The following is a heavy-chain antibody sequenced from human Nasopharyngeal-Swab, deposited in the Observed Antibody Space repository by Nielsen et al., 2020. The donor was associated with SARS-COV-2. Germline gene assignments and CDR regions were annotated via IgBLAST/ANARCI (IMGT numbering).Heavy chain of an antibody. D-gene: IGHD3-3*01. J-gene: IGHJ4*02. Sequence: SETLSLTCAVYGGSFSGYYWRWIRQPPGKGLEWIGYIYYSGSTNYNPSLKSRVTISVDTSKNQFSLKLSSVTAADTAVYYCARGVGFLAYYFDYWGQGTLVTVSS. CDR2: IYYSGST. CDR3: ARGVGFLAYYFDY. V-gene: IGHV4-59*01. CDR1: GGSFSGYY.